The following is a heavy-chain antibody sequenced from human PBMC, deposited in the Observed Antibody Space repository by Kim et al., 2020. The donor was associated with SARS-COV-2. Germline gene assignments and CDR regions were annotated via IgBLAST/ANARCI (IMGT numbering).Heavy chain of an antibody. Sequence: IRVTISVDTSKSQFSLKLSSVTAADTAVYYCARMIMITFGGVIVNYYFDYWGQGTLVTVSS. V-gene: IGHV4-31*02. J-gene: IGHJ4*02. CDR3: ARMIMITFGGVIVNYYFDY. D-gene: IGHD3-16*02.